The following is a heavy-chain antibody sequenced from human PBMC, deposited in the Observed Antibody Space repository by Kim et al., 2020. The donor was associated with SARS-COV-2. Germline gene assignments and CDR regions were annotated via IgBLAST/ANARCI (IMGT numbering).Heavy chain of an antibody. Sequence: AHSVKGRSTISRDNCKKSLYLQMNSLRAEDTALYHCAREIAVAGTGWFDPWGQGTLVTVSS. V-gene: IGHV3-20*01. D-gene: IGHD6-19*01. CDR3: AREIAVAGTGWFDP. J-gene: IGHJ5*02.